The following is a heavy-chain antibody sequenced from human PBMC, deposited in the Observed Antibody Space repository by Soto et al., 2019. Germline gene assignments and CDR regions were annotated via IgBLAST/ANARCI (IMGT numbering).Heavy chain of an antibody. Sequence: GGSLRLSCAASGFIFNNYWMHWVRQAPGKGLVWVARIHGDGITTTYVDSVKGRFTISRDNAKNTVYLQMNSLGAEDTAVYYCGRGSGPRGRPYWGQGILVTVSS. CDR3: GRGSGPRGRPY. D-gene: IGHD6-25*01. J-gene: IGHJ4*02. CDR2: IHGDGITT. V-gene: IGHV3-74*01. CDR1: GFIFNNYW.